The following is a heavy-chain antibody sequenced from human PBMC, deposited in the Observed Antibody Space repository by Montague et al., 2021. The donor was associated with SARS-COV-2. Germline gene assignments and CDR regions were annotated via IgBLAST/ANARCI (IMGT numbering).Heavy chain of an antibody. CDR1: GDSISTDNW. Sequence: SETLSLTCVVSGDSISTDNWWTWVRLPPGKGLEWVGEIYHTGSTSYNPSLKSRVTISVDTSKNQFSLKLSSATAADTAVYYCVRVPYRLLFVPRYYGMDVWGQGTTVTVSS. J-gene: IGHJ6*02. CDR3: VRVPYRLLFVPRYYGMDV. D-gene: IGHD2-2*01. V-gene: IGHV4-4*02. CDR2: IYHTGST.